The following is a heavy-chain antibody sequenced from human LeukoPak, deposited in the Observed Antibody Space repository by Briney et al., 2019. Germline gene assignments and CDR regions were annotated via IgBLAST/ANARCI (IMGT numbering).Heavy chain of an antibody. CDR2: ISYDGSNK. Sequence: QSGGSLRLSCAASGFTFSSYGMHWVRQAPGKGLEWVAVISYDGSNKYYADSVKGRFTISRDNSKNTLYLQMNSLRAEDTAVYYCALLVGVERDAFDIWGQGTMVTVSS. D-gene: IGHD1-1*01. CDR1: GFTFSSYG. J-gene: IGHJ3*02. CDR3: ALLVGVERDAFDI. V-gene: IGHV3-30*03.